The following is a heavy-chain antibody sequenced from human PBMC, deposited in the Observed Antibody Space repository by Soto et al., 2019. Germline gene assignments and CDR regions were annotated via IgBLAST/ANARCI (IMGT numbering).Heavy chain of an antibody. Sequence: LRLSCAASGFTFSDYYMSWIRQAPGKGLEWVSYISSSSSYTNYADSVKGRFTISRDNAKNSLYLQMNSLRAEDTAVSYCARDLPQLSLHGYYGMDVWGQGTTVTVSS. J-gene: IGHJ6*02. CDR2: ISSSSSYT. CDR1: GFTFSDYY. V-gene: IGHV3-11*06. CDR3: ARDLPQLSLHGYYGMDV. D-gene: IGHD2-2*01.